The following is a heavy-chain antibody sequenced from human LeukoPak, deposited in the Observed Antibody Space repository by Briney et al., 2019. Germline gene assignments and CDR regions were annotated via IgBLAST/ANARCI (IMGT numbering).Heavy chain of an antibody. D-gene: IGHD2-2*01. CDR1: GFTFSSYS. Sequence: GGSLRLSCAASGFTFSSYSMNWVRQAPGKGLEWVSSISSSSSYIYYADSVKGRFTISRDNAKNSLYLQMNSLRAEDTAVYYCARYWVYCSSTSCYHDYWGQGTLVTVSS. J-gene: IGHJ4*02. CDR3: ARYWVYCSSTSCYHDY. V-gene: IGHV3-21*01. CDR2: ISSSSSYI.